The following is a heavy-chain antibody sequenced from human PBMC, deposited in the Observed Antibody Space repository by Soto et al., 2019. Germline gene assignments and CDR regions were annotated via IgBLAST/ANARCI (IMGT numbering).Heavy chain of an antibody. CDR3: ARGGYGDYVRPYGLVY. J-gene: IGHJ4*02. CDR2: IIPILGIA. CDR1: GGTFSSYT. V-gene: IGHV1-69*02. Sequence: QVQLVQSGAEVKKPGSSVKVSCKASGGTFSSYTISWVRQAPGQGLEWMGRIIPILGIANYAQKFQGRVTITADKSTSTAYMELSSLRSEDTAVYYCARGGYGDYVRPYGLVYWGQGTLVTVSS. D-gene: IGHD4-17*01.